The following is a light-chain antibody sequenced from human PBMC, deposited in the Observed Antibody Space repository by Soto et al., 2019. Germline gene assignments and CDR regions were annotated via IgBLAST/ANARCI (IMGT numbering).Light chain of an antibody. CDR3: QSYDSSLSGFYV. V-gene: IGLV1-40*01. Sequence: QSVLTQPPSVSGAPGQRATISCTGSSSNIGAGYDVHWYQQLPGTAPKLLIYGNSNRPSGVPDRFSGSKSGTSASLAITGLQAEDEADYYYQSYDSSLSGFYVFGTGTKVTVL. CDR1: SSNIGAGYD. CDR2: GNS. J-gene: IGLJ1*01.